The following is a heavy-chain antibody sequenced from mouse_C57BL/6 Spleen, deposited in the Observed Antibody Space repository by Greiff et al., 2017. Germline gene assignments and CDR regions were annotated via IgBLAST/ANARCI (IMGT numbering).Heavy chain of an antibody. V-gene: IGHV1-69*01. J-gene: IGHJ2*01. CDR1: GYTFTSYW. CDR3: AKMFDYFFVC. Sequence: QVQLQQPGAELVMPGASVKLSCKASGYTFTSYWMHWVKQRPGQGLEWIGEIDPSDSYTNYNQEFKGKSTLTVDKSSSTAYMQLSSLTSEDSAVYYWAKMFDYFFVCWGQDTTRTVSS. CDR2: IDPSDSYT. D-gene: IGHD2-4*01.